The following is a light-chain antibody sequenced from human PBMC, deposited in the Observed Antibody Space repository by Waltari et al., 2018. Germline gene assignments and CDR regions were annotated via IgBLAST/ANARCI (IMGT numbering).Light chain of an antibody. CDR3: CSYTPSHTYV. J-gene: IGLJ1*01. CDR1: SSDVGGFNA. CDR2: GFS. V-gene: IGLV2-14*01. Sequence: SALTQPASVSGSPGQSITIPCSGTSSDVGGFNAVSWYQQHPGKPPKPLIYGFSSLPSGISVRFPGSRSGNRASLTISALQADDEADYYCCSYTPSHTYVFGTGTKVTVL.